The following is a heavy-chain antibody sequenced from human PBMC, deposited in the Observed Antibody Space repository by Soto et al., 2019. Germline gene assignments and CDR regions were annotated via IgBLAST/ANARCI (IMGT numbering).Heavy chain of an antibody. CDR3: ASNFGECRYTNCLIDL. CDR2: VFYTGTT. CDR1: GVSISTYY. D-gene: IGHD3-10*01. J-gene: IGHJ4*02. Sequence: VHLQESGPGLVKPSETLSLTCTVSGVSISTYYWSWIRQSPGKGLEWIGFVFYTGTTNYSPSLKRRVSTSADTSNNLFSLKLTFVTAAETAVYYCASNFGECRYTNCLIDLWGRGTLVTFS. V-gene: IGHV4-59*01.